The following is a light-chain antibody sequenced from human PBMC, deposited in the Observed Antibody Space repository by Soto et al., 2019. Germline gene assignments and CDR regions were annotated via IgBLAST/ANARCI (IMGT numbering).Light chain of an antibody. Sequence: ETVLTQSPGTLSLSPGERATLSCRASQSVGGSSLAWYQQRPGQAPRLLIYHTSYRATGIPDRFSGSGSGTDFTLTISRLEHEDFAVYSCQQYHSSPRTLGQGTKVDIK. J-gene: IGKJ1*01. V-gene: IGKV3-20*01. CDR1: QSVGGSS. CDR3: QQYHSSPRT. CDR2: HTS.